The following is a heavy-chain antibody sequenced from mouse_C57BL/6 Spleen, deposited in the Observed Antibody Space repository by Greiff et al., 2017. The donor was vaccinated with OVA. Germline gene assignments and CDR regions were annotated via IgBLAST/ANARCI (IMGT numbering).Heavy chain of an antibody. D-gene: IGHD4-1*01. Sequence: VKLVESDAELVKPGASVKISCKVSGYTFTDYTIHWMKQRPEQGLEWIGYIYPRDGSTKYNEKFKGKVTMTEDKSSSTAYMQLTSLTSEDSAVYFCANLDWDRDGWGQGTTLTASS. CDR1: GYTFTDYT. CDR2: IYPRDGST. CDR3: ANLDWDRDG. V-gene: IGHV1-78*01. J-gene: IGHJ2*01.